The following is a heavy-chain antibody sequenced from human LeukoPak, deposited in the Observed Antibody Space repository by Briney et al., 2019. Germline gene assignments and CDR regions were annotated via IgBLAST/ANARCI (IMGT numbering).Heavy chain of an antibody. CDR2: TSSDGSNT. CDR3: ARGYSSSWFGSGFDY. CDR1: GFTFSNYA. J-gene: IGHJ4*02. D-gene: IGHD6-13*01. V-gene: IGHV3-30*04. Sequence: GGSLRLSCAASGFTFSNYAMDWVRQAPGKGLEWVAVTSSDGSNTYYTESLKGRFTISRDNSKSTLYLQMNTLRDEDTAVYYCARGYSSSWFGSGFDYWGPGTLVTVSS.